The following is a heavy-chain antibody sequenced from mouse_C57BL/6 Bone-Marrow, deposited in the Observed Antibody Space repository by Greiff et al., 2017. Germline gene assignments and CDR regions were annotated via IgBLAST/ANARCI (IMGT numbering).Heavy chain of an antibody. CDR2: IHPNSGST. CDR3: AKGGYYGSSFLDY. D-gene: IGHD1-1*01. V-gene: IGHV1-64*01. J-gene: IGHJ2*01. Sequence: QVQLQQPGAELVKPGASVKLSCKASGYTFTSYWMHWVKQRPGQGLEWIGMIHPNSGSTNYNEKFKSKATLTVDKSSSTAYMQRSSLTSEDSAVYYCAKGGYYGSSFLDYWGQGTTLTVSS. CDR1: GYTFTSYW.